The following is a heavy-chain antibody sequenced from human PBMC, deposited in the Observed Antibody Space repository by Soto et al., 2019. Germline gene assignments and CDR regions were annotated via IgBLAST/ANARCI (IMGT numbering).Heavy chain of an antibody. CDR3: ARVNGDYGLGMDV. V-gene: IGHV3-30-3*01. CDR1: GFTFSSYA. CDR2: ISYDGSNK. J-gene: IGHJ6*02. D-gene: IGHD4-17*01. Sequence: QVQLVESGGGVVQPGRSLGLSYAASGFTFSSYAMHWVRQAPGKGLEWVAVISYDGSNKYYADSVKGRFTISRDNSKNTLYLQMNSLRAEDTAVYYCARVNGDYGLGMDVWGQGTTVTVSS.